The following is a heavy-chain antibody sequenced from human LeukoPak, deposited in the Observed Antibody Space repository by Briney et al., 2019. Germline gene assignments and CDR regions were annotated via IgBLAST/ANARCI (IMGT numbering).Heavy chain of an antibody. Sequence: SETLSLTSTLSGGSISTYYWSWIRQPPGKGLEWIAYIYYSGSTHYNPSLKSRGTISVDTSKNQFSLKLSSVTAADTAVYYCARGSITVVPAFDIWGQGTMVTVSS. V-gene: IGHV4-59*12. CDR2: IYYSGST. CDR3: ARGSITVVPAFDI. CDR1: GGSISTYY. J-gene: IGHJ3*02. D-gene: IGHD3-10*01.